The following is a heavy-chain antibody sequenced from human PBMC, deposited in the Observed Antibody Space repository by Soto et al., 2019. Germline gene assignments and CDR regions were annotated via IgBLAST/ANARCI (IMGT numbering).Heavy chain of an antibody. Sequence: QVQLVQSGAEVKKPGASVQVSCKNSGYTFTGYAIHWVRQAPGPRLEWMGWINSGTGNTKYLQKFQGRDPRSLDTSADAGYMDLTSLPSEDTGVYSWAWGDSYPAIFVMDVRGPRTTVTVSS. J-gene: IGHJ6*02. D-gene: IGHD2-21*02. CDR1: GYTFTGYA. CDR3: AWGDSYPAIFVMDV. CDR2: INSGTGNT. V-gene: IGHV1-3*01.